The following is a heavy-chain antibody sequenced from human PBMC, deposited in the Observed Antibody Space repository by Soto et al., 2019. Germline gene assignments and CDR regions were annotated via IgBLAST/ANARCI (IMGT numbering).Heavy chain of an antibody. CDR2: ISGSGGST. V-gene: IGHV3-23*01. Sequence: GGSLRLSCAASGFTFSSYAMSWVRQAPGKGLEWVSAISGSGGSTYYADSVKGRFTISRDNSKNTLYLQMNSLRAEDTAVYYCAKDTRITIFGVVNYFDYWGQGTLVTVSS. J-gene: IGHJ4*02. D-gene: IGHD3-3*01. CDR1: GFTFSSYA. CDR3: AKDTRITIFGVVNYFDY.